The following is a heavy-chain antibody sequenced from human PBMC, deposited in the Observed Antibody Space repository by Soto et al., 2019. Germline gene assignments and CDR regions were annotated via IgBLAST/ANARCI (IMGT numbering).Heavy chain of an antibody. V-gene: IGHV1-69*04. CDR1: GGTFSSYT. D-gene: IGHD6-13*01. J-gene: IGHJ3*02. CDR3: ARDGAYFGSIAAAGRGAFDI. Sequence: ASVKVSCKASGGTFSSYTISWVRQAPGQGLEWMGRIIPILGIANYAQKFQGRVTITADKSTSTAYMELSSLRSEDTAVYYCARDGAYFGSIAAAGRGAFDIWGQGTMVTVSS. CDR2: IIPILGIA.